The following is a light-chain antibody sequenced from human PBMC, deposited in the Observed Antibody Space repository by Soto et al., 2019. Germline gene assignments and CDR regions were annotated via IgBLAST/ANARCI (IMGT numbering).Light chain of an antibody. CDR2: DAS. Sequence: DIQLTQSPSFLSASVGDRVTITCRASQSISSWLAWYQQKPGKAPKLLIYDASSLESGVPSRFSGSGSGTEFTLTISSLQPDDFATYYCQQYNSYLWTFGQGTKVDI. CDR1: QSISSW. CDR3: QQYNSYLWT. V-gene: IGKV1-5*01. J-gene: IGKJ1*01.